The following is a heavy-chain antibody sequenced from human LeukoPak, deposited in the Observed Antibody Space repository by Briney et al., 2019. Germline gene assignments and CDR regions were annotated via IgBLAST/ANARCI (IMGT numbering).Heavy chain of an antibody. V-gene: IGHV3-23*01. CDR2: ISGSGGST. D-gene: IGHD3-10*01. CDR1: GITLSNYG. Sequence: GGSLRLSCAVSGITLSNYGMSWVRQAPGKGLEWVAGISGSGGSTNYADSVKGRFTISGDNPKNTLYLQMNSLRAEDTAVYFCAKRGIVIRAVIIVGFHKEAYYFDYWGQGALVTVSS. CDR3: AKRGIVIRAVIIVGFHKEAYYFDY. J-gene: IGHJ4*02.